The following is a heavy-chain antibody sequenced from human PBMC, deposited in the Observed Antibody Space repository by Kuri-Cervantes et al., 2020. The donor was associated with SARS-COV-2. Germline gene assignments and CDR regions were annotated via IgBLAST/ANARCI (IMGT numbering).Heavy chain of an antibody. CDR3: ARGRRTPYGYFDL. V-gene: IGHV3-30-3*01. CDR2: ISYDGSNK. J-gene: IGHJ2*01. CDR1: GFTFSSYA. Sequence: GGSLRLSCAASGFTFSSYAMHWVRQVPGKGLEWVAVISYDGSNKYYADSVKGRFTISRDTSKNTLYLQMNSLRAEDTAVYYCARGRRTPYGYFDLWGRGTLVTVSS. D-gene: IGHD2-2*01.